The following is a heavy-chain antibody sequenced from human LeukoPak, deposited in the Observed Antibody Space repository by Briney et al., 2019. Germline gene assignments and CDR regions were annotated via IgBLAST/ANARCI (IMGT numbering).Heavy chain of an antibody. Sequence: WMSWVRXAPGKGLEWVANIKQDGSEKYYVDSVEGRFTISRDNAQNSLYLQMNSLRAEDTAVYYCARDVIAAAYYYYYGMDVWGQGTTVTVSS. V-gene: IGHV3-7*01. J-gene: IGHJ6*02. D-gene: IGHD6-13*01. CDR3: ARDVIAAAYYYYYGMDV. CDR1: W. CDR2: IKQDGSEK.